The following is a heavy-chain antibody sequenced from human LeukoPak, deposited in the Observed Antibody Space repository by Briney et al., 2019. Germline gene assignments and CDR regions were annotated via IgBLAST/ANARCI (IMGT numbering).Heavy chain of an antibody. D-gene: IGHD3-16*01. CDR1: GLTFSNYW. CDR2: IKQDGSEK. Sequence: PGGSLTLSCAASGLTFSNYWLDWVRQAPGQGLEWVANIKQDGSEKNYVDSVKGRFIISRDNAKNSLYLQMNTLRADDTAVYYCARDGFGTGSNWGQGTLVTVSS. V-gene: IGHV3-7*03. CDR3: ARDGFGTGSN. J-gene: IGHJ4*02.